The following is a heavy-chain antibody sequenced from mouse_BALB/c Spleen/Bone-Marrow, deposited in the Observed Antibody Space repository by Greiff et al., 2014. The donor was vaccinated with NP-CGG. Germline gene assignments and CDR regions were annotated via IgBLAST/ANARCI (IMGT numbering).Heavy chain of an antibody. CDR3: ARYGNYAMDY. V-gene: IGHV2-6*02. Sequence: QVQLKESGPGLVAPSQSLSITCTVSGFSLTNYGVHWVRQPPGKGLEWLVVIWSDGITTYNSALKSRLSISKDNSESQVFLKMNSLQTDDTAMYYCARYGNYAMDYWGQGTSVTVSS. J-gene: IGHJ4*01. CDR1: GFSLTNYG. CDR2: IWSDGIT. D-gene: IGHD2-1*01.